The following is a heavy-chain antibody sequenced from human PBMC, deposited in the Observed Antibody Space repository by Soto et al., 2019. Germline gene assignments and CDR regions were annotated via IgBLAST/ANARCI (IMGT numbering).Heavy chain of an antibody. CDR3: ARVPGP. Sequence: LPLQEAGSGPVKASPTLSPTCACSGCSIRRGCFSWGLIRQPPGKGLEWIGYIYHSGSTYYNPSLKSRVTISVDRSKNQFSLKLSSVTAADTAVYYCARVPGPWGQGTLVTVSS. CDR2: IYHSGST. D-gene: IGHD7-27*01. V-gene: IGHV4-30-2*01. J-gene: IGHJ5*02. CDR1: GCSIRRGCFS.